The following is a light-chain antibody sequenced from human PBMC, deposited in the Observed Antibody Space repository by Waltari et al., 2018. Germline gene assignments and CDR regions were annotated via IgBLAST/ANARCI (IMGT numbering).Light chain of an antibody. CDR1: QSLLHSSGNTF. Sequence: DIVVTQSPPSLSVTPGEPASLSCRSSQSLLHSSGNTFLDWYLQKPGQSPQLLIYLVSNRASGVPDRFSGSGSGTDFTLKISRVEAEDVGVYFCMQARQTPWTFGQGTKVEIK. V-gene: IGKV2-28*01. CDR2: LVS. CDR3: MQARQTPWT. J-gene: IGKJ1*01.